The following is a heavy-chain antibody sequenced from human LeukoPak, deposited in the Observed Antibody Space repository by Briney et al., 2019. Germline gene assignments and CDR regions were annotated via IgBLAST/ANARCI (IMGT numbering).Heavy chain of an antibody. Sequence: SETLSLTCSVSGGSTSSSDYYWAWLRQSPGKGLEWIGTSFYTGNTYFNPSLKSRVTILVDTSRNQVSLQLTSVTAADTAVFYCATSPTVAAQVDCWGQGTLVPVSS. CDR1: GGSTSSSDYY. CDR3: ATSPTVAAQVDC. D-gene: IGHD6-13*01. CDR2: SFYTGNT. V-gene: IGHV4-39*07. J-gene: IGHJ4*02.